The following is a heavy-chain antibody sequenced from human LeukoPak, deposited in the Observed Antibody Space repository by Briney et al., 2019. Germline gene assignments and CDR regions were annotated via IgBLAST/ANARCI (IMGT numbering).Heavy chain of an antibody. CDR3: AKDRRLRLGEFLGRKETNWFDP. J-gene: IGHJ5*02. D-gene: IGHD3-16*01. V-gene: IGHV3-23*01. Sequence: GGSLRLSCAASGFTFSNYGLSWVRQAPGKGLEWVSGITGSGGSTYYADSVKVRFTISIDHSKHTLFLQMNRLRAEDTDVYYCAKDRRLRLGEFLGRKETNWFDPWGQGTLVTVSS. CDR2: ITGSGGST. CDR1: GFTFSNYG.